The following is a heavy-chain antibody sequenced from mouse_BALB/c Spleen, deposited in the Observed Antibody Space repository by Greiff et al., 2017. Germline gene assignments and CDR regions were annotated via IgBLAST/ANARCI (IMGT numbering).Heavy chain of an antibody. V-gene: IGHV1S29*02. CDR2: IYPYNGGT. D-gene: IGHD1-1*01. CDR1: GYTFTDYN. J-gene: IGHJ1*01. CDR3: ARGGIDWYFDV. Sequence: EVQLQQSGPELVKPGASVKISCKASGYTFTDYNMHWVKQSHGKSLEWIGYIYPYNGGTGYNQKFKSKATLTVDNSSSTAYMELRSLTSEDSAVYYCARGGIDWYFDVWGAGTTVTVSS.